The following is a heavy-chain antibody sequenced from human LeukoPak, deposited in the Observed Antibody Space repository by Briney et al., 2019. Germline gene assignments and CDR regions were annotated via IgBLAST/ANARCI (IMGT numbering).Heavy chain of an antibody. CDR1: GGSISTITYY. D-gene: IGHD5-18*01. CDR3: ARDSGYSYGYDYYYYMDV. Sequence: SETLSLTCTVSGGSISTITYYWGWIRQPPGKGLEWVGHMYYRGNTFYNPSLKSRVTISVDTSRNQFSLKLNSVTAADTAVYYCARDSGYSYGYDYYYYMDVWGKGTTVTISS. V-gene: IGHV4-39*07. J-gene: IGHJ6*03. CDR2: MYYRGNT.